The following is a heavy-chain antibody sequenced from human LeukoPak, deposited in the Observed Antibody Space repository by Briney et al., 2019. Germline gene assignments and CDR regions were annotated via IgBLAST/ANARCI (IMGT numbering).Heavy chain of an antibody. J-gene: IGHJ6*03. CDR3: ARQNPPYDILTGYSIYYYMDV. D-gene: IGHD3-9*01. CDR2: IKYSGST. CDR1: GGSINSFY. V-gene: IGHV4-59*01. Sequence: PSETLSLTCTVSGGSINSFYWSWIRQPPGKGLEWIGYIKYSGSTNYNPSLKSRVSISVDTSKNQFSLRLSSVTAADTALYYCARQNPPYDILTGYSIYYYMDVWGKGTPVTISS.